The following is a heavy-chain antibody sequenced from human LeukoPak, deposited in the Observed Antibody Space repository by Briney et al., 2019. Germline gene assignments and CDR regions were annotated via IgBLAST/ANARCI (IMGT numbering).Heavy chain of an antibody. Sequence: PSETLSLTCTVSGGSISGYYWSWIRQPPGKGLEWIGWIFGSGSSNYNPSLKSRLTISVDTSKNQFSLKLTSVTAADTAVYYCARAAAPYYDFWSGYYTGSYYYYYMDVWGKGTTVTVSS. CDR3: ARAAAPYYDFWSGYYTGSYYYYYMDV. CDR2: IFGSGSS. D-gene: IGHD3-3*01. CDR1: GGSISGYY. J-gene: IGHJ6*03. V-gene: IGHV4-59*01.